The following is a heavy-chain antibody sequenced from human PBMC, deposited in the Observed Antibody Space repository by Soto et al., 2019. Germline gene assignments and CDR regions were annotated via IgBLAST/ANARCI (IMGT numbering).Heavy chain of an antibody. D-gene: IGHD3-10*01. J-gene: IGHJ4*02. V-gene: IGHV4-4*02. CDR2: IYHSGST. Sequence: PSETLSLTCAVSGGSISSSNWWSWVRQPPGKGLEWIGEIYHSGSTNYNPSLKSRVTISVDKSKNQFSLKLSSVTAADTAVYYCARDARDSTMVRGFDYWGQGTPVTVSS. CDR1: GGSISSSNW. CDR3: ARDARDSTMVRGFDY.